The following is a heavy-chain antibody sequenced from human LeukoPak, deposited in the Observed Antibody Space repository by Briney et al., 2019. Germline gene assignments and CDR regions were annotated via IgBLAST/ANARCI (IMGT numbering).Heavy chain of an antibody. D-gene: IGHD3-10*01. CDR3: VREDGGGFGS. CDR1: GFTFSDYW. Sequence: GGSLRLSCAASGFTFSDYWISWVRQAPGKGLEWAANIKQDGGQKSYVNSVKGRFTISRDNAEMSVYLQMNSLRAEDTAVYFCVREDGGGFGSWGRGTLVSVSS. J-gene: IGHJ5*01. CDR2: IKQDGGQK. V-gene: IGHV3-7*01.